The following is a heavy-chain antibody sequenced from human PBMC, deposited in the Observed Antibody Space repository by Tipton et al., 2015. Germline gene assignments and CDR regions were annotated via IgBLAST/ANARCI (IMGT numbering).Heavy chain of an antibody. D-gene: IGHD5-12*01. CDR3: ARSGGYGWDS. J-gene: IGHJ4*02. Sequence: GSLRLSCAASGFTFSSYWMSWVRQAPGKGLEWVANIKQDGSEKYYVDSVKGRFTFSRDNADNSLYLQMNSLRADDTAVYYCARSGGYGWDSWGQGTLVTVSS. CDR1: GFTFSSYW. V-gene: IGHV3-7*01. CDR2: IKQDGSEK.